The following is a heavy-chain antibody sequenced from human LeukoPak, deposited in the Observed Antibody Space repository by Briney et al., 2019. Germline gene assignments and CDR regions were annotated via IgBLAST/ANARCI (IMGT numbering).Heavy chain of an antibody. Sequence: ASVKVSCKASGYTFSGYYLHWVRQAPGQGLEWMGWINPNSGGTNYAQKFQGRVTMTRDTSITTAYMELSRLTSDGTAVYYCARNDILTANDYWGQGTLVTVSS. CDR1: GYTFSGYY. CDR2: INPNSGGT. V-gene: IGHV1-2*02. J-gene: IGHJ4*02. CDR3: ARNDILTANDY. D-gene: IGHD3-9*01.